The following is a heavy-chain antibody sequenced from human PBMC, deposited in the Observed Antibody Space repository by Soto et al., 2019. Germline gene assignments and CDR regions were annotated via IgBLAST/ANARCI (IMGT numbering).Heavy chain of an antibody. J-gene: IGHJ4*02. CDR3: AEGGSYHDY. CDR1: GLIFSSYW. Sequence: EVQLVESGGGLVLPGGSLRLSCAASGLIFSSYWMTWVRQAPGKGLEWVANIKHDGSEKYYVDSVKGRFTISRDNAKNSVYLQMNSLRAEDTAVYYCAEGGSYHDYWGQGTLVTVFS. D-gene: IGHD1-26*01. CDR2: IKHDGSEK. V-gene: IGHV3-7*05.